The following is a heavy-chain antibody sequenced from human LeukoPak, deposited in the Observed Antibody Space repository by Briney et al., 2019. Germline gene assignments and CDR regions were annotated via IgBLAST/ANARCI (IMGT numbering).Heavy chain of an antibody. V-gene: IGHV4-34*01. CDR2: IYHSGST. J-gene: IGHJ5*02. Sequence: SETLSLTCAVYGGSFSGYYWSWIRQPPGKGLEWIGSIYHSGSTYYNPSLKSRVTISVDTSKNQFSLKLSSVTAADTAVYYCARDGWDYYDSSGYLTAFDPWGQGTMVTVSS. D-gene: IGHD3-22*01. CDR3: ARDGWDYYDSSGYLTAFDP. CDR1: GGSFSGYY.